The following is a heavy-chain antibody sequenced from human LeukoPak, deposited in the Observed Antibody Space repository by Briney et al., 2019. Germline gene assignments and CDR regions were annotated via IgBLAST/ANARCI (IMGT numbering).Heavy chain of an antibody. CDR2: INSDGTSI. Sequence: GRSLRLSCAASGFTFSDYWMHWVRQAPGKGLVWVSRINSDGTSISYADSVNGRFTISRDNAKNTLYLQMNRLSDDDAAVCYFSRDRWKFDYWGQGTLVTVSS. CDR3: SRDRWKFDY. J-gene: IGHJ4*02. CDR1: GFTFSDYW. D-gene: IGHD4-23*01. V-gene: IGHV3-74*01.